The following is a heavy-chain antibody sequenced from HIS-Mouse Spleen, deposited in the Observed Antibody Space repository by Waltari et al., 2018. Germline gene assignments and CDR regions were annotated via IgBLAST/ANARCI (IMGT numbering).Heavy chain of an antibody. V-gene: IGHV3-30-3*01. J-gene: IGHJ4*02. D-gene: IGHD5-18*01. CDR2: ISYDGSNK. Sequence: QVQLVESGGGVVQPGRSLRLSCAASGFTFSSYAMHWVRQAPGKGGEWVAVISYDGSNKYYADSVKGRFTISRDNSKNTLYLQMNSLRAEDTAVYYCARGFVDTAMVDYWGQGTLVTVSS. CDR1: GFTFSSYA. CDR3: ARGFVDTAMVDY.